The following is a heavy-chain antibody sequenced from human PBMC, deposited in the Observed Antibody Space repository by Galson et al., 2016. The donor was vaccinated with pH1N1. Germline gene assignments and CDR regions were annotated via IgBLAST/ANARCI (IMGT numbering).Heavy chain of an antibody. V-gene: IGHV1-69*13. Sequence: SVKVSCKASGGTFSNYAISWVRQAPGQGLEWMGRIIPIFGTANYAQKFQGRVTITADESTSTAYMELSSLRSDDTAFYYCARDKVVVATKARAFDIWGQRTLLTVSS. CDR2: IIPIFGTA. J-gene: IGHJ3*02. D-gene: IGHD2-15*01. CDR3: ARDKVVVATKARAFDI. CDR1: GGTFSNYA.